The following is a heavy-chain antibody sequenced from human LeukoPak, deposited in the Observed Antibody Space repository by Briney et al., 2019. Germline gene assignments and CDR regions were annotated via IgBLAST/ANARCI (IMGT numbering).Heavy chain of an antibody. CDR3: AKRGGYDFYYVMDV. V-gene: IGHV3-23*01. D-gene: IGHD5-12*01. Sequence: GGSLRLSCAASGFTFSSYAMSWVRQAPGKGLEWVSAISGSGGSTYYADSVKGRFTISRDNSKNTLYLQMNSLRVEDMAVYYCAKRGGYDFYYVMDVWGQGTTVTVSS. CDR2: ISGSGGST. CDR1: GFTFSSYA. J-gene: IGHJ6*02.